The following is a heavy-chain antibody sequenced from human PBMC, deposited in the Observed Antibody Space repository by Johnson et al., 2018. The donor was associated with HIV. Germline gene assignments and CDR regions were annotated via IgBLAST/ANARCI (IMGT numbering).Heavy chain of an antibody. Sequence: EVQLVESGGGVVRPGGSLRISCAASGFTFNDYGMSWVRQAPGKGLQWVSSVSWNGGDTGYADSVKGRLTISRDNAKNSLYLQMNSLRAEDMALYYCARVTRYYGFLDTFDIWGQGTMVTVSS. D-gene: IGHD3-10*01. CDR2: VSWNGGDT. CDR3: ARVTRYYGFLDTFDI. V-gene: IGHV3-20*04. CDR1: GFTFNDYG. J-gene: IGHJ3*02.